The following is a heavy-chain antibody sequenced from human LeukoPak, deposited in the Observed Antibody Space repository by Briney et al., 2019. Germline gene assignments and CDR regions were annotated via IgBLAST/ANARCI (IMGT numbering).Heavy chain of an antibody. J-gene: IGHJ4*02. CDR3: ARDPPRAAWVFDY. CDR2: ITSGGGTT. D-gene: IGHD6-25*01. Sequence: GGSLRLSCAASGFTFSNYAMSWVRQAPGKALEWVSAITSGGGTTYYAGSVKGRFTISRDNSKNTLYLQMNSPRAEDTAVYYCARDPPRAAWVFDYWGQGTLVSVSS. V-gene: IGHV3-23*01. CDR1: GFTFSNYA.